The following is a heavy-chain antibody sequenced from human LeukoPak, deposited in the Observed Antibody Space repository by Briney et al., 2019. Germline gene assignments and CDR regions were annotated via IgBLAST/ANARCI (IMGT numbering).Heavy chain of an antibody. CDR1: GGSISSSY. D-gene: IGHD6-13*01. CDR2: IYYSGST. V-gene: IGHV4-59*01. Sequence: SETLSLTCTVSGGSISSSYWSWIRQPPGKGLEWIGYIYYSGSTNYNPSLKSRVTISVDTSKNQFSLKLSSVTAADTAVYYCARALGSSWYFYMGSHYYLDYWGQGTLVTVSS. J-gene: IGHJ4*02. CDR3: ARALGSSWYFYMGSHYYLDY.